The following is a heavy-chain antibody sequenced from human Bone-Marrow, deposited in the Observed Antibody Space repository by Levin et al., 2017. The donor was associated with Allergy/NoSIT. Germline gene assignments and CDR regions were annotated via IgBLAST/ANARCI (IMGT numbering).Heavy chain of an antibody. Sequence: GGSLRLSCASSGFTFSGYWMAWVRQAPGKGLEWVANINRDGGDGYYVDSVKGRFTISRDNARTSLDLQMNSLRVEDTAVDDCGGNGAWSFEFWGQGTLVTVSS. V-gene: IGHV3-7*02. D-gene: IGHD2-8*01. J-gene: IGHJ4*02. CDR1: GFTFSGYW. CDR2: INRDGGDG. CDR3: GGNGAWSFEF.